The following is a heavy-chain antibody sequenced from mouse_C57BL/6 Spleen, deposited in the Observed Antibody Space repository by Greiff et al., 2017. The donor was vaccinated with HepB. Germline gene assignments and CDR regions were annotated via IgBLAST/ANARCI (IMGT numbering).Heavy chain of an antibody. V-gene: IGHV1-50*01. CDR1: GYTFTSYW. J-gene: IGHJ2*01. D-gene: IGHD3-3*01. CDR3: ARDEGPGPYYFDY. Sequence: QVQLKQPGAELVKPGASVKLSCKASGYTFTSYWMQWVKQRPGQGLEWIGEIDPSDSYTNYNQKFKGKATLTVDTSSSTAYMQLSSLTSEDSAVYYCARDEGPGPYYFDYWGQGTTLTVSS. CDR2: IDPSDSYT.